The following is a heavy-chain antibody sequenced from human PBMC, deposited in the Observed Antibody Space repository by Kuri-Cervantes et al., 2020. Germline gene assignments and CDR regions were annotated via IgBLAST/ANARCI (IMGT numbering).Heavy chain of an antibody. CDR1: GGSFSDYY. D-gene: IGHD3-3*01. CDR2: INHSGST. V-gene: IGHV4-34*01. CDR3: ARGRGVKYDFWSGYHDDAFDI. Sequence: SETLSLTCAVYGGSFSDYYWSWIRQPPGKGLEWIGEINHSGSTNYNPSLKSRVTASVDTSKNQFSLKLSSVTAADTAVYYCARGRGVKYDFWSGYHDDAFDIWGQGTMVTVSS. J-gene: IGHJ3*02.